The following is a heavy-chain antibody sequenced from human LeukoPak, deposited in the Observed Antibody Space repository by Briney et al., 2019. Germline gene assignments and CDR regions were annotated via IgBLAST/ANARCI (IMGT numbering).Heavy chain of an antibody. J-gene: IGHJ6*03. V-gene: IGHV3-43*02. D-gene: IGHD5-18*01. CDR2: ISGDGGST. CDR1: GFTFSNAW. CDR3: AKDTRIQLWLDYYYYMDA. Sequence: GGSLRLSCAASGFTFSNAWMSWVRQAPGKGLEWVSLISGDGGSTYYADSVKGRFTISRDNSKNSLYLQMNSLRTEDTALYYCAKDTRIQLWLDYYYYMDAWGKGTTVTVSS.